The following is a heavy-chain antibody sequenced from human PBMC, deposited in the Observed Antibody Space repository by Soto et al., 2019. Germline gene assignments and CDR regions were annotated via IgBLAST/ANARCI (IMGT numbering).Heavy chain of an antibody. Sequence: ASVKVSCKASGYIFINHGISWVRQAPGQGLEWMGWISGNNGNTKYARKFQGRVTMTTDTSTRTAYMELRSLRSNDTAVYYCARDYYPLAYCFDYWGQGTLVTVSS. J-gene: IGHJ4*02. CDR2: ISGNNGNT. V-gene: IGHV1-18*01. CDR1: GYIFINHG. CDR3: ARDYYPLAYCFDY. D-gene: IGHD3-22*01.